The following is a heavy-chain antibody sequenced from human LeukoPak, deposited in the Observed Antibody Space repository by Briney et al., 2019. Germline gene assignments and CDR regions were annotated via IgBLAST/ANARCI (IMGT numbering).Heavy chain of an antibody. CDR1: GFTFSSYA. V-gene: IGHV3-23*01. CDR2: ISGSGDRT. J-gene: IGHJ4*02. Sequence: GGSLRLSCAASGFTFSSYAMSWVRQAPGKGLEWVSAISGSGDRTYYADSVKGRFTISRDNSKNTLSLQMNSLRAEDTAVYYCAKDRGIAASGTYFYWGQGTLVTASS. CDR3: AKDRGIAASGTYFY. D-gene: IGHD6-13*01.